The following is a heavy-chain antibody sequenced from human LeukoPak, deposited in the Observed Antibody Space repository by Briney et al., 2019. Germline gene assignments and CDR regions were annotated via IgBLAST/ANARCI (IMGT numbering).Heavy chain of an antibody. J-gene: IGHJ4*02. Sequence: PSETLSLTCTVSGGSISSGDYYWSWIRQPPGKGLEWLGYIYYSGSTYYNPSLKSRVTISVDTSKNQFSLKLSSVTAADTAVYYCARVADLGYCSSTSCYTLKRHFDYWGQGTLVTVSS. CDR2: IYYSGST. CDR3: ARVADLGYCSSTSCYTLKRHFDY. D-gene: IGHD2-2*02. CDR1: GGSISSGDYY. V-gene: IGHV4-30-4*08.